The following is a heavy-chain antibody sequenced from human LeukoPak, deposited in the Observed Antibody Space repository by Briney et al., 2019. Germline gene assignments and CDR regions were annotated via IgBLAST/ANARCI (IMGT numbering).Heavy chain of an antibody. Sequence: GGSLRLSCAASGFIFSNYWMNWVRQAPGKGLVWVSRINSDGSSTSYADSVKGRFTISRDNTKNTLYLQMNSLRAEDTAVYYCAKESESYDSSGSTLDYRGQGTLVTVSS. CDR1: GFIFSNYW. CDR3: AKESESYDSSGSTLDY. V-gene: IGHV3-74*01. CDR2: INSDGSST. J-gene: IGHJ4*02. D-gene: IGHD3-22*01.